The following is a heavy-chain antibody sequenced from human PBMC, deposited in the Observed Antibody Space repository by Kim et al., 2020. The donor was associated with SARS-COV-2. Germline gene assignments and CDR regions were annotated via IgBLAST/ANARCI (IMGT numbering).Heavy chain of an antibody. CDR3: ARDGFGEAAVVRTGFDV. D-gene: IGHD3-10*01. J-gene: IGHJ3*01. CDR2: INWNSGTI. Sequence: GGSLRLSCAASGFTFDDYAMHWVRQVPGKGLEWVSGINWNSGTIDYGDSVKGRFTISRDNGRSSLYLQMNNLRPEDTALYYCARDGFGEAAVVRTGFDVWGLGTMVTVSS. CDR1: GFTFDDYA. V-gene: IGHV3-9*01.